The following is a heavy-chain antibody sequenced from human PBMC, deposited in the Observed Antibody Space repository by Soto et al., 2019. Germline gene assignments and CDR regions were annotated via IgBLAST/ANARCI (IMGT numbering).Heavy chain of an antibody. J-gene: IGHJ6*02. V-gene: IGHV3-33*01. Sequence: VQLVESGGGVVQPGRSLRLSCAASGFTFSSYGMHWVRQAPGKGLEWVAVIWYDGSNKYYADSVKGRFTISRDNSKNPLFFEINRLRAEDTGCVYCARDSLPYCCYEFFCPLDVWGQGTTVTVSS. CDR2: IWYDGSNK. CDR1: GFTFSSYG. CDR3: ARDSLPYCCYEFFCPLDV. D-gene: IGHD5-12*01.